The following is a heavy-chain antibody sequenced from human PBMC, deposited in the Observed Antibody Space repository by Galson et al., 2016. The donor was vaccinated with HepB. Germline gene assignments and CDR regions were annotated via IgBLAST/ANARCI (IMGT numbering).Heavy chain of an antibody. CDR3: AKDPLAQLPYSSGWYNWFDP. Sequence: QSGAEVKKPGESLRISCKGSGYSFTSYWISWVRQMPGKGLEWMGRIDPSDSYTNYSPSFQGHVTISADKSISTAYLQWSSLKASDTAIYYCAKDPLAQLPYSSGWYNWFDPWGQGTLVTVSS. J-gene: IGHJ5*02. V-gene: IGHV5-10-1*01. CDR1: GYSFTSYW. D-gene: IGHD6-19*01. CDR2: IDPSDSYT.